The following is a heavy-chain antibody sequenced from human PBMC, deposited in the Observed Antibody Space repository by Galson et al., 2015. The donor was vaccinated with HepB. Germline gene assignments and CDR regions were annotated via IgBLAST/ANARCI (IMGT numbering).Heavy chain of an antibody. D-gene: IGHD6-19*01. Sequence: SLRLSCAASGFTFSSYGMHWVRQAPGKGLEWVAVISYDGSNKYYADSVEGRFTISRVNSKNTLYLQMNSLRAEDTAVYYCAKDARRRVTVAYFDYWGQGTLVTVSS. CDR2: ISYDGSNK. J-gene: IGHJ4*02. V-gene: IGHV3-30*18. CDR1: GFTFSSYG. CDR3: AKDARRRVTVAYFDY.